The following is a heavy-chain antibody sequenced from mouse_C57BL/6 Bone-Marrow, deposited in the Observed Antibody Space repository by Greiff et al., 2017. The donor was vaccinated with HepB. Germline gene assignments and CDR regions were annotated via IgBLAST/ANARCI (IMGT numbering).Heavy chain of an antibody. J-gene: IGHJ3*01. CDR1: GFSLTSYG. V-gene: IGHV2-5*01. CDR2: IWRGGST. CDR3: AKNYHYSNYGFAY. D-gene: IGHD2-5*01. Sequence: VQLQQSGPGLVQPSQSLSITCTVSGFSLTSYGVHWVRQSPGKGLEWLGVIWRGGSTDYNAAFMSRLSITKDNSKSQVFFKMNSLQADDTAIYYCAKNYHYSNYGFAYWGQGTLVTVSA.